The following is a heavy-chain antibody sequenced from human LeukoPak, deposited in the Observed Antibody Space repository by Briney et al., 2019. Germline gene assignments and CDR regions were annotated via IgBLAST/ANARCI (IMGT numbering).Heavy chain of an antibody. CDR3: AIDSGEDGVMD. J-gene: IGHJ4*02. D-gene: IGHD5-24*01. CDR1: GGSMSSHY. CDR2: IYYSGST. Sequence: SETLSLTCTVSGGSMSSHYWSWIRQPPGKGLEWIGYIYYSGSTNYNPSLKSRVTISVDTSKNQFSLKLSSVTAADTAVYYCAIDSGEDGVMDWGQGTLATVSS. V-gene: IGHV4-59*11.